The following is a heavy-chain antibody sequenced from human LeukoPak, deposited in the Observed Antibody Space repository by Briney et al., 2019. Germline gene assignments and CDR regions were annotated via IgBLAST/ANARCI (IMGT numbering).Heavy chain of an antibody. V-gene: IGHV3-23*01. D-gene: IGHD5-18*01. Sequence: PGGSLRLSCAASGFTFNSYATSGVRKAPGKGLEFVSGISDSGGSTYYADSVKGRFTISRDNSKNTLYLQMNSLSAEDTAVYYCVKSPTRGYSFGYADYWGQGTLVTVSS. CDR1: GFTFNSYA. CDR2: ISDSGGST. J-gene: IGHJ4*02. CDR3: VKSPTRGYSFGYADY.